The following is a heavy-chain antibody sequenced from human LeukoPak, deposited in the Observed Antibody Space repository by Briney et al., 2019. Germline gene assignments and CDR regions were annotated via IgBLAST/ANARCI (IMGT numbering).Heavy chain of an antibody. CDR2: IYDGDIT. CDR3: AKGWYGSSWYGRYYFDY. D-gene: IGHD6-13*01. V-gene: IGHV3-66*02. J-gene: IGHJ4*02. CDR1: GSSHY. Sequence: PGGSLRLSCAASGSSHYMSWVRQAPGKGLEWVSVIYDGDITYYADSVKGRFTISRDNSKNTLYLQMNSLRAEDTAVYYCAKGWYGSSWYGRYYFDYWGQGTLVTVSS.